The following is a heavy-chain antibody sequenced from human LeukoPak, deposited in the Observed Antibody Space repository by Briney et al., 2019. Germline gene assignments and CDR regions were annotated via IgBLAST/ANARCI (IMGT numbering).Heavy chain of an antibody. CDR1: GFTFSSYW. CDR3: ARTFYYGSGSLYYFDY. J-gene: IGHJ4*02. CDR2: IKQDGSEK. V-gene: IGHV3-7*01. Sequence: GGPLRLSCAASGFTFSSYWMSWVRQAPGKGLEWVANIKQDGSEKYYVDSVKGRFPISRDNAKNSLYLQMNSLRAEDTAVYYCARTFYYGSGSLYYFDYWGQGTLVTVSS. D-gene: IGHD3-10*01.